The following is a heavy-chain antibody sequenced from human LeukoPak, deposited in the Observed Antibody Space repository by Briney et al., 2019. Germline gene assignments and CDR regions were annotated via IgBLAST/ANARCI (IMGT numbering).Heavy chain of an antibody. CDR1: VGSISSGRYY. Sequence: SQTLSLTCTVSVGSISSGRYYWSWIRQPAGKGLEWIGRIHTSGSTNYNPSLKSRVTISVDTSKNQFSLKLSSVTAADTAVYYCARDSSSWPTHYGMDVWGQATTVTVSS. D-gene: IGHD6-13*01. CDR3: ARDSSSWPTHYGMDV. CDR2: IHTSGST. V-gene: IGHV4-61*02. J-gene: IGHJ6*02.